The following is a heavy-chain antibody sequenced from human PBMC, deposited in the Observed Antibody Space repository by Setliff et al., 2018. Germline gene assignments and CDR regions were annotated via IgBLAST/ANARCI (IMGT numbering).Heavy chain of an antibody. J-gene: IGHJ5*02. CDR2: ISHSGST. D-gene: IGHD3-10*01. CDR1: GSSISNDYY. CDR3: ARASYGWGSHYEIKWFDP. V-gene: IGHV4-38-2*01. Sequence: PSETLSLTCGVSGSSISNDYYWGWIRQPPGRGLEWIGIISHSGSTDYNPSLKSRVTISLDKSRNQFSLHLNSVTASDTAVYYCARASYGWGSHYEIKWFDPWGQGTLVTVSS.